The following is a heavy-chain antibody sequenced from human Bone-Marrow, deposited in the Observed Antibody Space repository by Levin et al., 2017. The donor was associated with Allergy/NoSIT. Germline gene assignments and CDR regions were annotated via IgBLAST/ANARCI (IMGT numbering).Heavy chain of an antibody. Sequence: PGASVKVSCAASGILFSSYDMNWVRQAPGKGLEWVSSISAGGNYIYYADSVKGRFTISRDNPKNSLFLQMNSLRAEDTAVYYCASWAMYHYDRSAFDYFYYAMDVWGPGTTVTVSS. D-gene: IGHD3-22*01. CDR1: GILFSSYD. CDR3: ASWAMYHYDRSAFDYFYYAMDV. CDR2: ISAGGNYI. J-gene: IGHJ6*02. V-gene: IGHV3-21*01.